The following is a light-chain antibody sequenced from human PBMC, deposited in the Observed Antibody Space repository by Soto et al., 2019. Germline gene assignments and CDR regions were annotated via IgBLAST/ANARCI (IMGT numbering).Light chain of an antibody. J-gene: IGKJ2*01. CDR2: GAS. Sequence: EIVLTQSPGTLSLSPGERATLSCRASQSVSSSYLAWYQHKPGQAPRLLIYGASSRATGIPDRLSGSGSGTDFTLTISRLEPEEFAVDYCQQYGSSPHTFGQGTKLEIK. CDR3: QQYGSSPHT. CDR1: QSVSSSY. V-gene: IGKV3-20*01.